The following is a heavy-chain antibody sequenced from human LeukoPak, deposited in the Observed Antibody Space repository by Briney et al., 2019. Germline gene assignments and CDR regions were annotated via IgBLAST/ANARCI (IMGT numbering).Heavy chain of an antibody. CDR1: GGSISSGGYY. J-gene: IGHJ3*02. CDR3: AREGIGGHYDFWSGSHGAFDI. Sequence: KPSQTLSLTCTVSGGSISSGGYYWSWIRQHPGKGLEWIGYIYYSGSTYYNPSLKSRVTISVDTSKNQFSLKLSSVTAADTAVYYCAREGIGGHYDFWSGSHGAFDIWGQGTMVTVSS. V-gene: IGHV4-31*03. CDR2: IYYSGST. D-gene: IGHD3-3*01.